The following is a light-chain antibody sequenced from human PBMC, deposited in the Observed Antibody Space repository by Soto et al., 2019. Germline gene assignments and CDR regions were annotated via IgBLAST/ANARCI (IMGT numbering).Light chain of an antibody. CDR3: KQYNSYPLT. CDR1: QRISSY. J-gene: IGKJ4*01. V-gene: IGKV1-17*01. CDR2: AAS. Sequence: DIQVTKSPSSLSASVGDRVTITCRASQRISSYLIWYQQNPGKAPKLLIYAASSLQSGVPSRFSGSGSGTEFTLIISSLQPDEFATYYCKQYNSYPLTVGGGTKVAIK.